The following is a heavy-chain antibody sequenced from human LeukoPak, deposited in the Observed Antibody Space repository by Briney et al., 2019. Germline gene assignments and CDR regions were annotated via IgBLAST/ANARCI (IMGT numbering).Heavy chain of an antibody. Sequence: EGSLRLSCAVSGVTVSTNYMGWVRQAPGKGLEWVSVIYADGGGGGTYYADSVKGRFTISRDNSRNTLYLQMSNLRADDTAMYYCSRDRSRGYSFTWGQGTLVTVS. V-gene: IGHV3-53*01. J-gene: IGHJ5*02. CDR2: IYADGGGGGT. D-gene: IGHD5-12*01. CDR1: GVTVSTNY. CDR3: SRDRSRGYSFT.